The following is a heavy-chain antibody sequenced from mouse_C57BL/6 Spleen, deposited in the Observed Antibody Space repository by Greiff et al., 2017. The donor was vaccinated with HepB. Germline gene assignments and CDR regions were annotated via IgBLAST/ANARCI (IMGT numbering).Heavy chain of an antibody. V-gene: IGHV2-3*01. D-gene: IGHD2-4*01. Sequence: VMLVESGPGLVAPSQSLSITCTVSGFSLTSYGVSWVRQPPGKGLEWLGVIWGDGCTNYHSALISRLSISKDNSKSQVFLNLNSLQTDDTATYYCAYMIRYFDVWGTGTTVTVSS. CDR3: AYMIRYFDV. J-gene: IGHJ1*03. CDR1: GFSLTSYG. CDR2: IWGDGCT.